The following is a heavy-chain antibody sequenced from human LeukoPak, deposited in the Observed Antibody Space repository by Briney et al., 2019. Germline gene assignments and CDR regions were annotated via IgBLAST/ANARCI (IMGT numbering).Heavy chain of an antibody. CDR1: GGSITNYY. D-gene: IGHD3-16*01. J-gene: IGHJ4*02. V-gene: IGHV4-59*01. CDR3: ARGVGALGY. CDR2: IYYRGNT. Sequence: PSETLSLTCSVSGGSITNYYWSWIRQPPGRGLEWIGYIYYRGNTYYNASLKSRVTISVETSQNEVSLILTSVTAADNAVFYWARGVGALGYWGQGTLVTVSS.